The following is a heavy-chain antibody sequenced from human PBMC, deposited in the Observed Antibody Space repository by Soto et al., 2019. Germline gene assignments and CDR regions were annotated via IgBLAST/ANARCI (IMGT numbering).Heavy chain of an antibody. Sequence: GESLKISCKVSGNSLTNYWIGWVRQMPGRGLEWIGLIYVGDSNTRYSPSFQGQVTISRDNSKNTLYLQMNSLRAEDTAVYYCANSAVADYYYYGMDVWGQGTTVTVSS. D-gene: IGHD6-19*01. J-gene: IGHJ6*02. CDR1: GNSLTNYW. CDR3: ANSAVADYYYYGMDV. V-gene: IGHV5-51*01. CDR2: IYVGDSNT.